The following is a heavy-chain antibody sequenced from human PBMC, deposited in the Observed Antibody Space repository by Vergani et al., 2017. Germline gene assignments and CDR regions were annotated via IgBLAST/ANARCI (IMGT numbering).Heavy chain of an antibody. Sequence: EVQLVESGGGLVQPGGSLRLSCAASGFTFSSYSMNWVRQAPGKGLEWVSYISSSSSTIYYADSVKGRFTISRDNAKNSLYLQMNSLGAEDTAAYYCARDRSRPYSGSYDYGGQGTLVTVSS. CDR1: GFTFSSYS. CDR2: ISSSSSTI. V-gene: IGHV3-48*04. D-gene: IGHD1-26*01. J-gene: IGHJ4*02. CDR3: ARDRSRPYSGSYDY.